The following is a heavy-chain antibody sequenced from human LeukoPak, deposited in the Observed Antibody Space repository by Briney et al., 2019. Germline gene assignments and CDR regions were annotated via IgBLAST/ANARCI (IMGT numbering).Heavy chain of an antibody. J-gene: IGHJ2*01. Sequence: GGSLRLSCAASGFTFSDYYMSWIRQAAGKGLEWVSYISTSSSSTNYADSVKGRFTISRDNAKNSLYLQMNSLRAEDTAVYYCASSADDSSGYYPYWYFDLWGRGTLVTVSS. CDR2: ISTSSSST. CDR3: ASSADDSSGYYPYWYFDL. CDR1: GFTFSDYY. D-gene: IGHD3-22*01. V-gene: IGHV3-11*03.